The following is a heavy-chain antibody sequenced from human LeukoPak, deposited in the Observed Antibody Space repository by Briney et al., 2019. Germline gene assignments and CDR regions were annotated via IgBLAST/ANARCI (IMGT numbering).Heavy chain of an antibody. J-gene: IGHJ6*03. CDR2: IKQDGSEK. CDR3: ARSPGSHNYYYMDV. D-gene: IGHD1-26*01. V-gene: IGHV3-7*03. CDR1: GFTFSTYW. Sequence: GGSLRLSCAASGFTFSTYWMSWVRQAPGKGLEWVANIKQDGSEKYYVDSVKGRFTISRDNAKNSLYLQMNSLRAEDTAVYYCARSPGSHNYYYMDVWGKGTTVTVSS.